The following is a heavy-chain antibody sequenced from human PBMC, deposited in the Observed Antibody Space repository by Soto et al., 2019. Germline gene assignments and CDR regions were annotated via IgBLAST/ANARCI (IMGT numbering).Heavy chain of an antibody. CDR1: GFPFSSYA. CDR2: ISGSGGST. Sequence: GGSLRLSCAASGFPFSSYAMTGARQAPGKGLEWVSLISGSGGSTYYADSVKGRFTISRGNSNNTLYLSMTSLRPDDTAVFYCARSRNGAVPDSINFWGQGTLVTVSS. V-gene: IGHV3-23*01. CDR3: ARSRNGAVPDSINF. D-gene: IGHD2-8*01. J-gene: IGHJ4*02.